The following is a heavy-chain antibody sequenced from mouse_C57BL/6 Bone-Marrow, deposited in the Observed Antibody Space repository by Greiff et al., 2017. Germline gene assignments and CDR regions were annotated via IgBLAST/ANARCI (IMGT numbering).Heavy chain of an antibody. J-gene: IGHJ4*01. CDR3: ARWGGVRGYYAMDY. V-gene: IGHV1-54*01. CDR2: INPGSGGT. Sequence: VQLQQSGAELVRPGTSVKVSCKASGYAFTNYLIEWVKQRPGQGLEWIGVINPGSGGTNYNEKFKGKATLTADKSSSTAYMQLSSLTSEDSAVYFGARWGGVRGYYAMDYWGQGTSVTVSS. CDR1: GYAFTNYL.